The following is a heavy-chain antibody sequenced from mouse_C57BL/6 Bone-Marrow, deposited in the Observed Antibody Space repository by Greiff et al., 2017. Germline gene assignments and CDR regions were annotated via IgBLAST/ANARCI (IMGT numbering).Heavy chain of an antibody. J-gene: IGHJ1*03. D-gene: IGHD1-1*01. CDR1: GYTFTSYD. Sequence: LVESGPELVKPGASVKLSCKASGYTFTSYDINWVKQRPGQGLEWIGWIYPRDGSTKYNEKFKGKATLTVDTSSSTAYMELHSLTSEDSAVYFCARESLVLLRCYFDVWGTGTTVTVSS. CDR2: IYPRDGST. V-gene: IGHV1-85*01. CDR3: ARESLVLLRCYFDV.